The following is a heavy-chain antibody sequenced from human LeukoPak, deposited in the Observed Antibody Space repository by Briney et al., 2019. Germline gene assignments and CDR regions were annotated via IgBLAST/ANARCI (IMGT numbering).Heavy chain of an antibody. D-gene: IGHD3-10*01. CDR1: GFTFSDYY. J-gene: IGHJ4*02. CDR2: ISGSGNTI. Sequence: PGGSLRLSCAVSGFTFSDYYMGWIRQAPGKGLECVSYISGSGNTIHYADSVKGRFIISRGNTRNSLYLQLNSLRVEDTAVYYCVRGTGRDYWGQGTLVTVSS. CDR3: VRGTGRDY. V-gene: IGHV3-11*01.